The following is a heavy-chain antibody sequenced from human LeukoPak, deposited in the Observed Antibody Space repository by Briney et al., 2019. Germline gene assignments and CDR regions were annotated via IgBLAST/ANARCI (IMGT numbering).Heavy chain of an antibody. D-gene: IGHD3-22*01. V-gene: IGHV3-74*01. Sequence: PGGSLRLSCAASGFTFSSYWMHWVRQAPGKGLVWVSRIKTDGSRTSYADSVKGRFTISRDNAKNTLYLQMNSLRAEDTAVYYCARTGDYYDSSFFDYWGQGTLVTVSS. CDR2: IKTDGSRT. CDR3: ARTGDYYDSSFFDY. J-gene: IGHJ4*02. CDR1: GFTFSSYW.